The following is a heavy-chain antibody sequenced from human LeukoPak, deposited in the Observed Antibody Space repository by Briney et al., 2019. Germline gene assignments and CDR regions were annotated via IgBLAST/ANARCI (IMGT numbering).Heavy chain of an antibody. CDR3: AREASSGHGFDY. CDR1: GCTISNHY. CDR2: IYYSGTT. D-gene: IGHD6-19*01. J-gene: IGHJ4*02. V-gene: IGHV4-59*11. Sequence: PSETLSLTCTVSGCTISNHYWSWIRQPPGRGLEWIGYIYYSGTTNYNPSLKSRVTMSVDTSKNHFSLRLSSVTAADTAVYYCAREASSGHGFDYWGQGTVVTVSS.